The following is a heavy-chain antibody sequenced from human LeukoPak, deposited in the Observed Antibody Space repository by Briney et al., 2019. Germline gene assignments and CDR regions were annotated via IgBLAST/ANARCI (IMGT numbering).Heavy chain of an antibody. CDR1: GFTFSNAW. V-gene: IGHV3-15*01. CDR3: TVFVRWIRGVIADY. CDR2: IKSKTDGGTT. J-gene: IGHJ4*02. D-gene: IGHD3-10*01. Sequence: GGSLRLSCAASGFTFSNAWMSWVRQAPGKGLEWVGRIKSKTDGGTTDYAAPVKGRFTISRDDSKNTLYLQMNSLKTEDTAVYYCTVFVRWIRGVIADYWGQGTLVTVSS.